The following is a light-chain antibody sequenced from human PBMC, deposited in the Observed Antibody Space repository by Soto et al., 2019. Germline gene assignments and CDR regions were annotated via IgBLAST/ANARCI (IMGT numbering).Light chain of an antibody. Sequence: QSALTQPASVSGSPGQSITISCSGTRSDIGSYNYVSWYQQHPGKAPKLMIYEVSNRPSGVSNRFSGSKSGNTASLTISGLQAEDEADYYCSSYTSSSVVFGGGTQLTVL. CDR3: SSYTSSSVV. J-gene: IGLJ2*01. CDR2: EVS. CDR1: RSDIGSYNY. V-gene: IGLV2-14*01.